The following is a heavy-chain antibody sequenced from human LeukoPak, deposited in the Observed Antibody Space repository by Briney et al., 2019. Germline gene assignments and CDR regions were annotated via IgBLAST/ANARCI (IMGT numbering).Heavy chain of an antibody. Sequence: ASVKVSCKASGYTFTGYYMHWVRQAPGQGLEWMGWINPNSGSTNYAQKFQGRVTMTRDTSISTAYMELSRLRSDDTAVYYCARDTPIAAAGCWGQGTLVTVSS. CDR3: ARDTPIAAAGC. J-gene: IGHJ4*02. CDR2: INPNSGST. CDR1: GYTFTGYY. D-gene: IGHD6-13*01. V-gene: IGHV1-2*02.